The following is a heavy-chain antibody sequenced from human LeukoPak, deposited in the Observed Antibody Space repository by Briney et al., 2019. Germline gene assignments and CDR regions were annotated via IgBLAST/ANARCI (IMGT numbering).Heavy chain of an antibody. CDR1: GFTFSEYY. D-gene: IGHD6-13*01. V-gene: IGHV3-11*04. CDR2: ISSSGSTI. J-gene: IGHJ4*02. Sequence: PGGSLSVSCAASGFTFSEYYMSWIRQAPGKGLEWVSYISSSGSTIYYADSVKGRFTISRDNAKNSLYLQMNSLRAEDTAVYYCARDASIAAAEDDYWGQGTLVTVSS. CDR3: ARDASIAAAEDDY.